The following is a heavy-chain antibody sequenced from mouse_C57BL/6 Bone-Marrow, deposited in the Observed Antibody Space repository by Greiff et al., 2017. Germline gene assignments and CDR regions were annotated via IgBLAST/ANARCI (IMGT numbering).Heavy chain of an antibody. V-gene: IGHV1-74*01. J-gene: IGHJ3*01. CDR2: IHPSDSDT. Sequence: VKLQQPGAELVKPGASVKVSCKASGYTFTSYWMHWVKQRPGQGLEWIGRIHPSDSDTNYNQKFKGKATLTVDKSSSTAYMQLSSLTSEDSAVYYCAIPDGSSYWFAYWGQGTLVTVSA. D-gene: IGHD1-1*01. CDR3: AIPDGSSYWFAY. CDR1: GYTFTSYW.